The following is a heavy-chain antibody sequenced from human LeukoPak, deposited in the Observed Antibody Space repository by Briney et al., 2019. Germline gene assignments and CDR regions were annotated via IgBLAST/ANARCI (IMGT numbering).Heavy chain of an antibody. CDR2: ISTNAGRT. J-gene: IGHJ4*02. CDR3: PLPALGY. V-gene: IGHV3-64D*08. CDR1: GFTFSSYV. Sequence: GGSLRLSCSASGFTFSSYVMHWVRQAPGKGLQYVSGISTNAGRTYYAESVKGRFTISRDNSKNTLYLQMSSLRAEDTAVYFCPLPALGYWGQGALVTVSS. D-gene: IGHD2-21*01.